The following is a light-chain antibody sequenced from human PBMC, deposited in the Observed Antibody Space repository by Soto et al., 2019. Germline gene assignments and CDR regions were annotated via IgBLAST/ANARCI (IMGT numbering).Light chain of an antibody. V-gene: IGLV2-14*01. CDR2: DVS. J-gene: IGLJ1*01. CDR3: SSYTSSGTYV. CDR1: SSDVGGYNY. Sequence: QSVLTQPASVSGSHGQSITISCTGTSSDVGGYNYVSWYQQHPGKAPKLMIYDVSNRPSGVSNRFSGSKSGNTASLTISGLQAEDEADYNCSSYTSSGTYVVGTGTKVTVL.